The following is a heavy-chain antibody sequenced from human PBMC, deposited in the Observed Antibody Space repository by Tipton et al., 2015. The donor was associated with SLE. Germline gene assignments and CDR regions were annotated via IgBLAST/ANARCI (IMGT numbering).Heavy chain of an antibody. J-gene: IGHJ4*02. CDR3: ARRHYSGPFDS. CDR1: GGSISSRSYY. V-gene: IGHV4-39*07. D-gene: IGHD5-12*01. CDR2: MFYTGST. Sequence: TLSLTCTVSGGSISSRSYYWAWIRQSPGKGLEWIGSMFYTGSTYYNPSLKSRVSFSIDTSKHQFSLKLNSVTAADTAVYYCARRHYSGPFDSWGQGTLVTVSS.